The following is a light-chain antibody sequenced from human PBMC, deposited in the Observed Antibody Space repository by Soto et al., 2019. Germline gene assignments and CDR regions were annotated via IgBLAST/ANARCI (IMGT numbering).Light chain of an antibody. Sequence: DIQMTQSPSSLSASVGYRVTISCRASQSISTYLNWYQQKPGTAPRLLIYRASSVKSGVPPRFSGSGSGRDFTLTISSLRPEDIATYFCQQSYSSPPWKFGQGTKVDI. J-gene: IGKJ1*01. CDR3: QQSYSSPPWK. CDR1: QSISTY. V-gene: IGKV1-39*01. CDR2: RAS.